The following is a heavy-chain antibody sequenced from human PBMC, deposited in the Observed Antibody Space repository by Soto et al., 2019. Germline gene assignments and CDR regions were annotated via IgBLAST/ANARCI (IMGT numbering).Heavy chain of an antibody. D-gene: IGHD3-16*01. CDR1: GFTFSHYG. Sequence: ESGGGGVQPGRSLRLSCTASGFTFSHYGMHWVRQAPGKGLKWVAVISYDGSNKYYADSVKGRFTISRDNSKNTLYLQMNSLRAEDTAVYYCARGRDYLGGDFDYWGQGTLVTVSS. J-gene: IGHJ4*02. CDR2: ISYDGSNK. CDR3: ARGRDYLGGDFDY. V-gene: IGHV3-30-3*01.